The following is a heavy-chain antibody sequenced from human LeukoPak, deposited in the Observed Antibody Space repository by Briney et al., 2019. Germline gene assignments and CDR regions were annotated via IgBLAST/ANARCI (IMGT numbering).Heavy chain of an antibody. CDR2: ISYDGSNK. CDR1: GFTFSSYG. Sequence: GRSLRLSCAASGFTFSSYGMHWVRQAPGKGLVWVAVISYDGSNKYYADSVKGRFTISRDNSKNTLYLQMNSLRAEDTAVYYCAKTGSIAVSLGYWGQGTLVTVSS. J-gene: IGHJ4*02. CDR3: AKTGSIAVSLGY. D-gene: IGHD6-19*01. V-gene: IGHV3-30*18.